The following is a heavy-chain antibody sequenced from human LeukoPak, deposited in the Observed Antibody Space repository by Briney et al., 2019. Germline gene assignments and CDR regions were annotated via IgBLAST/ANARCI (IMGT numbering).Heavy chain of an antibody. CDR2: IYYSGST. Sequence: SETLSLTRTVSGGSNSSSSYYWGWIRQPPGKGLEWIGSIYYSGSTYYNPSLKSRVTISVDTSKNQFSLKLSSVTAADTAVYYCARDVEWLSDYWGQGTLVTVSS. D-gene: IGHD6-19*01. V-gene: IGHV4-39*07. CDR1: GGSNSSSSYY. J-gene: IGHJ4*02. CDR3: ARDVEWLSDY.